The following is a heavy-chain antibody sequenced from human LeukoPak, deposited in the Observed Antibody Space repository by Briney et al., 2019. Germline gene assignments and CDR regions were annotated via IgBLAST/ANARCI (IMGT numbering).Heavy chain of an antibody. CDR3: AKAGLKKSIYYYGSGTYNSYYYMDV. CDR2: ISGSGGST. CDR1: GFTFSSYD. V-gene: IGHV3-23*01. D-gene: IGHD3-10*01. Sequence: GGSLRLSCAASGFTFSSYDMSWVRQAPGKGLEWVSVISGSGGSTYYADSVKGRFTISRDNSKNTLYLQMNSLRAEDSAVYYCAKAGLKKSIYYYGSGTYNSYYYMDVWGKGTTVTISS. J-gene: IGHJ6*03.